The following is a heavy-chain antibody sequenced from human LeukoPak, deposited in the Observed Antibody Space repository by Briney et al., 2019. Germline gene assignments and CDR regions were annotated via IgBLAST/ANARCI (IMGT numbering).Heavy chain of an antibody. CDR3: ARGRYDILTGFFDY. CDR1: GGSISNYY. Sequence: KPSETLSLTCTVSGGSISNYYWSWIRQSPVKGLEWIGFIYYSGSTNYNPSLKSRVTISVDTSKNQFSLKLSSVTAADTAVYYCARGRYDILTGFFDYWGQGTLVTVSS. J-gene: IGHJ4*02. V-gene: IGHV4-59*01. D-gene: IGHD3-9*01. CDR2: IYYSGST.